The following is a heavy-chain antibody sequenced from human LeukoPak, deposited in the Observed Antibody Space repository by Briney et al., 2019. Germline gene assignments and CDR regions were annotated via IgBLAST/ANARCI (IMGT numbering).Heavy chain of an antibody. J-gene: IGHJ3*01. V-gene: IGHV3-11*05. D-gene: IGHD3/OR15-3a*01. CDR1: GFTLSDSY. Sequence: GSLRLSCGASGFTLSDSYMSWIRQAPGKGLEWVSYILMSTNYTSYAASVKGRFTISRDNAKNSLYLQMNSLRAEDTALYYCAEEGGTRGTFDVWGQGTMVTVSS. CDR3: AEEGGTRGTFDV. CDR2: ILMSTNYT.